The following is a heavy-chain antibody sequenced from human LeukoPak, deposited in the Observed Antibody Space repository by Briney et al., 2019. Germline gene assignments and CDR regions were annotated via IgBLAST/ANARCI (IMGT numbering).Heavy chain of an antibody. CDR1: GFTFSDYW. D-gene: IGHD2-8*01. J-gene: IGHJ6*02. CDR2: INTDGSIT. CDR3: TRDRHCSNGVCQNPPGMDV. V-gene: IGHV3-74*01. Sequence: PGGSLRLSCAASGFTFSDYWIHWVRQAPGKGLVWVSRINTDGSITNYADSVKGRFSISRDNAKNTLYLQMSSLRAEDTAVYYCTRDRHCSNGVCQNPPGMDVWGQGTMVTVSS.